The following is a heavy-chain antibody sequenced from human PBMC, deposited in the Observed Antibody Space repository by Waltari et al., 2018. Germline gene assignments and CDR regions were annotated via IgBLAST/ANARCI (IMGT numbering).Heavy chain of an antibody. J-gene: IGHJ6*03. V-gene: IGHV4-39*07. D-gene: IGHD3-16*01. CDR1: GGSISSSSYY. Sequence: QLQLQESGPGLVKPSETLSLTCTVSGGSISSSSYYWGWIRQPPGKGLEWIGSIYYSGSTYYNPSLKSRVTISVDTSKNQFSLKLSSVTAADTAVYYCARVAPTLYMDVWGKGTTVTVSS. CDR2: IYYSGST. CDR3: ARVAPTLYMDV.